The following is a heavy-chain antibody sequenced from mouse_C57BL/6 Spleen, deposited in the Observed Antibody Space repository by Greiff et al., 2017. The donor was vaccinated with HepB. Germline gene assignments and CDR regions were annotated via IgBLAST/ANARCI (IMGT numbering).Heavy chain of an antibody. J-gene: IGHJ4*01. Sequence: EVKLMESGGGLVKPGGSLKLSCAASGFTFSSYAMSWVRQTPEKRLEWVATISDGGSYTYYPDNVKGRFTISRDNAKNNLYLQMSHLKSEDTAMYYCARGGNYEKDYWGQGTSVTVSS. V-gene: IGHV5-4*03. CDR2: ISDGGSYT. D-gene: IGHD2-1*01. CDR1: GFTFSSYA. CDR3: ARGGNYEKDY.